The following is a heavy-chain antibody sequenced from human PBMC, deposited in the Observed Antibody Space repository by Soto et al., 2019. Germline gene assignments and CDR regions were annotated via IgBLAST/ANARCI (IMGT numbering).Heavy chain of an antibody. CDR2: ISNGGRRT. CDR3: ARALTAMITADYFDY. CDR1: GFSFSDNC. Sequence: GSLRLSCAASGFSFSDNCMSWIRQAPGKGLEWVSYISNGGRRTYYAESVKGRFTISRDNVKNSLYLQMNSLRAEDTAVYFCARALTAMITADYFDYWGQGTLVTVSS. D-gene: IGHD5-18*01. J-gene: IGHJ4*02. V-gene: IGHV3-11*01.